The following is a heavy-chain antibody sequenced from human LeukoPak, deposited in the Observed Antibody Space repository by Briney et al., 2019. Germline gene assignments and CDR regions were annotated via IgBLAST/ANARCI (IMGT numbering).Heavy chain of an antibody. CDR1: GFTFSTYA. D-gene: IGHD5-18*01. CDR2: ITDTGCST. V-gene: IGHV3-23*01. CDR3: ANGNRHGYSYGIIDAFDI. Sequence: PGGSLRLSCAASGFTFSTYAMLGVRQAPGKGLEGVSAITDTGCSTYYADSVKGRFTISRDNSKNTLYLQMNSLRPGDTAVHYCANGNRHGYSYGIIDAFDIWGQGTMVTVSS. J-gene: IGHJ3*02.